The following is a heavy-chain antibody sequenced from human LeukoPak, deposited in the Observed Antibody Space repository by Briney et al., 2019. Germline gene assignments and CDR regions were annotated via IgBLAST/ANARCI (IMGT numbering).Heavy chain of an antibody. CDR1: GGSISSYY. V-gene: IGHV4-4*07. Sequence: PSETLSLTCTVSGGSISSYYWSWLRQPAGKGLEWIGRIYTSGSTNYNPSLKSRVTMSVDTSKNQFSLKLSSVTAADAAVYYCARGGDGSGSYYPDYWGQGTLVTVSS. CDR2: IYTSGST. D-gene: IGHD3-10*01. CDR3: ARGGDGSGSYYPDY. J-gene: IGHJ4*02.